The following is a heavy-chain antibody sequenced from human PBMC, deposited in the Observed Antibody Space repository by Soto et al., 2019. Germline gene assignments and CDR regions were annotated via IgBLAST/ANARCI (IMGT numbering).Heavy chain of an antibody. CDR3: ARGKAMVRGVMRVGWFDP. CDR2: INHSGST. CDR1: GGSFSGYY. J-gene: IGHJ5*02. Sequence: SETLSLTCAVYGGSFSGYYWSWIRQPPGKGLEWIGEINHSGSTNYNPSLKSRVTISVDTSKNQFSLKLSSVTAADTAVYYCARGKAMVRGVMRVGWFDPWGQGTLVTVSS. V-gene: IGHV4-34*01. D-gene: IGHD3-10*01.